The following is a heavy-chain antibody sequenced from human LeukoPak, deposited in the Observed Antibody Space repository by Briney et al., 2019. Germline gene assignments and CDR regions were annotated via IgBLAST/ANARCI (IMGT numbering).Heavy chain of an antibody. Sequence: PGRSLRLSCAASGFTFSSYGMHWVRQAPGKGLEWVAVISYDGSDKYYADSVKGRFTISRDNSKNTLYLQMNSLRAEDTAVYYCAKCSIVWFGESPVDYWGQGTLVTVSS. V-gene: IGHV3-30*18. D-gene: IGHD3-10*01. CDR1: GFTFSSYG. J-gene: IGHJ4*02. CDR3: AKCSIVWFGESPVDY. CDR2: ISYDGSDK.